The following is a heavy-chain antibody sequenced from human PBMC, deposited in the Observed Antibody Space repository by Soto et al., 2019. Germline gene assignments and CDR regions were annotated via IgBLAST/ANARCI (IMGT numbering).Heavy chain of an antibody. D-gene: IGHD3-10*01. Sequence: GGSLRLSCAASGFTFSSYAMHWVRQAPGKGLEYVSAISSNGGSTYYANSVKGRFTISRDNSKNTLYLQMGSLRAEDMAVYYCAREIWFGEKWFDPWGQGTLVTVSS. CDR1: GFTFSSYA. V-gene: IGHV3-64*01. CDR3: AREIWFGEKWFDP. J-gene: IGHJ5*02. CDR2: ISSNGGST.